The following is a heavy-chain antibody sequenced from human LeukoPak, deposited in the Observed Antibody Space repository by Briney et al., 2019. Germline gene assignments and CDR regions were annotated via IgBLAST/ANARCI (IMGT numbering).Heavy chain of an antibody. D-gene: IGHD1-26*01. V-gene: IGHV1-2*02. Sequence: EASVKGSCKASGYTFTGYYMHWVRQAPGQGLEWMGWINPNSGGTTYAQKFQGRVTMTRDTSISTAYMELSRLRSDDTAVYYCARDFGEWELRRNFDYWGQGTLVTVSS. CDR1: GYTFTGYY. CDR3: ARDFGEWELRRNFDY. CDR2: INPNSGGT. J-gene: IGHJ4*02.